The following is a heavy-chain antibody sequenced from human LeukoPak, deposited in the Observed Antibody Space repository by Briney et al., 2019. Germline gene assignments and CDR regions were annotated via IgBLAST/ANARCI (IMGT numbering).Heavy chain of an antibody. Sequence: GTSLRLSCAASGFTFSSYGIHWVRQAPGKGLEWVAVISYHGKNKYYGDSVKGRFTISRDNSTNTLYLQMNSLRDEDTAVYYCAKPSSSSSTWEAFDIWGQGTLVTVSP. CDR2: ISYHGKNK. D-gene: IGHD6-6*01. J-gene: IGHJ3*02. CDR3: AKPSSSSSTWEAFDI. V-gene: IGHV3-30*18. CDR1: GFTFSSYG.